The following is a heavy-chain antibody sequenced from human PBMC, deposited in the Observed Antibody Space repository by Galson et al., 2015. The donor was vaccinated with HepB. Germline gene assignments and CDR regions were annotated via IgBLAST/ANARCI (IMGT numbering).Heavy chain of an antibody. D-gene: IGHD2-2*01. J-gene: IGHJ6*03. CDR1: GFTFSDYY. CDR3: ARETEDIVVVPAAPNHILYYYYMDV. V-gene: IGHV3-11*06. CDR2: ISSSSSYT. Sequence: SLRLSCAASGFTFSDYYMSWIRQAPGKGLEWVSYISSSSSYTNYADSVKGRFAISRDNAKNSLYLQMNSLRAEDTAVYYCARETEDIVVVPAAPNHILYYYYMDVWGKGTTVTVSS.